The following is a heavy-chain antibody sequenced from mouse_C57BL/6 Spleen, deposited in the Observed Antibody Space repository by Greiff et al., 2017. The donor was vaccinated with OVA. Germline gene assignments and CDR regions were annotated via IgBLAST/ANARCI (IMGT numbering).Heavy chain of an antibody. V-gene: IGHV5-6*01. CDR2: ISSGGSYT. J-gene: IGHJ2*01. Sequence: EVNVVESGGDLVKPGGSLKLSCAASGFTFSSYGMSWVRPTPDKRLEWVATISSGGSYTYYPDSVKGRFTISRDNAKNTLYLQMSSLKSEDTAMYYCARHDGDYFDYWGQGTTLTVSS. D-gene: IGHD2-3*01. CDR1: GFTFSSYG. CDR3: ARHDGDYFDY.